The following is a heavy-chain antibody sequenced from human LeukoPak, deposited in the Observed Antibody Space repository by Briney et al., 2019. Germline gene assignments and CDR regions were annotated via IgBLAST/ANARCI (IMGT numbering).Heavy chain of an antibody. CDR3: AGDYVAYYFDY. Sequence: SETLSLTCAVYGGSFSGYYWSWIRQPPGKGLEWIGEINHSGSTNYNPSLKSRVTMSVDTSKNQFSLKLSSVTAADTAVYYCAGDYVAYYFDYWGQGTLVTVSS. D-gene: IGHD4/OR15-4a*01. J-gene: IGHJ4*02. CDR1: GGSFSGYY. CDR2: INHSGST. V-gene: IGHV4-34*01.